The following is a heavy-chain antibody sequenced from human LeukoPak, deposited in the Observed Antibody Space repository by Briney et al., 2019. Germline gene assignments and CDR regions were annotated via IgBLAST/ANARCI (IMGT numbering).Heavy chain of an antibody. CDR3: ARGTYYYDSSGYDAFDI. D-gene: IGHD3-22*01. Sequence: TPSETLSLTCTVSGGSISSYYWSWIRQPAGKGLEWIGRIYTSGSTNYNPSLKSRVTMAVDTSKNQFSLKLSSVTAAVTAVYYCARGTYYYDSSGYDAFDIWGQGTMVTVSS. CDR1: GGSISSYY. CDR2: IYTSGST. J-gene: IGHJ3*02. V-gene: IGHV4-4*07.